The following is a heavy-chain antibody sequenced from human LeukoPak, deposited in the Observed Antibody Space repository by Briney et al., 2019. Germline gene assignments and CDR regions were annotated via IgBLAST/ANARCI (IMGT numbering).Heavy chain of an antibody. J-gene: IGHJ4*02. CDR3: ARDLHYDSSGLDY. Sequence: PGRSLRLSCAASGFTFSSYGMHWVRQAPGKGLEWVAVTWYDGSNKYYADSVKGRFTISRDNSKNTLYLQMNSLSAEDTAVYYCARDLHYDSSGLDYWGQGTLVTVSS. V-gene: IGHV3-33*01. CDR2: TWYDGSNK. CDR1: GFTFSSYG. D-gene: IGHD3-22*01.